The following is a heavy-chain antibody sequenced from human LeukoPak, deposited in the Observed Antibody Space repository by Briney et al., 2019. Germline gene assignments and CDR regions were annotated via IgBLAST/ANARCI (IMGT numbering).Heavy chain of an antibody. CDR1: GFTFSSYE. CDR2: ISSSGSTI. Sequence: GGSLRLSCAASGFTFSSYEMNWVRQTPGKGLEWVSYISSSGSTIYYADSVKGRFTISRDNAKNSLYLQMNSLRAEDTAVYYCAREGGYSYGYYYYYGMDVWGKGTTVTVSS. CDR3: AREGGYSYGYYYYYGMDV. V-gene: IGHV3-48*03. J-gene: IGHJ6*04. D-gene: IGHD5-18*01.